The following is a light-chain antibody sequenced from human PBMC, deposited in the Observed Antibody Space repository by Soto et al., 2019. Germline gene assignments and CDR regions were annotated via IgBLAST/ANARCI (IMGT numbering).Light chain of an antibody. CDR3: AAWDDSLSALV. V-gene: IGLV1-47*01. CDR1: SSNIESNY. Sequence: QSVLTQPPSASGTPGQRVTISCSGSSSNIESNYVYWYQQLPGSAPKLLIYRNDQRPSGVPDRFSGSKSGTSASLAISGLQSEDEADYYCAAWDDSLSALVFGGGTKLTVL. J-gene: IGLJ3*02. CDR2: RND.